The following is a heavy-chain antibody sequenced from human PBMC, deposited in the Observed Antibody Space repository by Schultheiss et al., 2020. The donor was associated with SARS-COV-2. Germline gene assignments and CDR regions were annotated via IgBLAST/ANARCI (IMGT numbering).Heavy chain of an antibody. CDR3: ARTEVGYDSSGYFDY. Sequence: GGSLRLSCAASGFTVSSNYMSWVRQAPGKGLEWVSVIYSGGSTYYADSVKGRFTISRDNAKNSLYLQMNSLRAEDTAVYYCARTEVGYDSSGYFDYWGQGTLVTVSS. J-gene: IGHJ4*02. D-gene: IGHD3-22*01. CDR2: IYSGGST. CDR1: GFTVSSNY. V-gene: IGHV3-53*01.